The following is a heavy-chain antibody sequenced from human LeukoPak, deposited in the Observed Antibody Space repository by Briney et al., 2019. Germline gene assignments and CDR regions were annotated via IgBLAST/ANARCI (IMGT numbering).Heavy chain of an antibody. CDR2: INKDGNEE. D-gene: IGHD1-1*01. CDR3: VTDGDKWNDFEY. V-gene: IGHV3-7*01. CDR1: GLSISNFW. J-gene: IGHJ4*02. Sequence: AGGSLRLSCVASGLSISNFWMHWVRQAPGKGLEWVAIINKDGNEERYVDSVKGRFTLSRDNAKNSLYLQVNSLRAEDTALYYCVTDGDKWNDFEYWGQGTLVTVSP.